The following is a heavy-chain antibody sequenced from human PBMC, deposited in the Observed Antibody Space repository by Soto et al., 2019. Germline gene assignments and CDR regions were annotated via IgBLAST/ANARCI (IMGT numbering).Heavy chain of an antibody. CDR1: GGSISSGGYY. V-gene: IGHV4-31*03. J-gene: IGHJ5*02. CDR3: ARESMGGHNWFDP. D-gene: IGHD3-16*01. Sequence: QVQLQESGPGLVKPSQTLSLTCTVSGGSISSGGYYWSWIRQHPGKGLEWIGYIYYSGSTYYNPSRKSRVTISVDTSKNQFSLKLSSVTAADTAVYYCARESMGGHNWFDPWGQGTLVTVSS. CDR2: IYYSGST.